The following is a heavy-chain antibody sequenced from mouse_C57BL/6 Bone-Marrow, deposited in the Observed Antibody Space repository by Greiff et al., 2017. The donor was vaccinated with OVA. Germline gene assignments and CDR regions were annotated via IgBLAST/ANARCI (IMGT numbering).Heavy chain of an antibody. V-gene: IGHV4-1*01. Sequence: EVKLMESGGGLVQPGGSLKLSCAASGIDFSRYWMSWVRRAPGKGLEWIGDINPDSSTIDYATFVEDKFIIFRDNAKNTLYLQMNKVRSEDTALYYGARLGYAMDYWGQGTSVTVSS. CDR1: GIDFSRYW. CDR3: ARLGYAMDY. CDR2: INPDSSTI. J-gene: IGHJ4*01.